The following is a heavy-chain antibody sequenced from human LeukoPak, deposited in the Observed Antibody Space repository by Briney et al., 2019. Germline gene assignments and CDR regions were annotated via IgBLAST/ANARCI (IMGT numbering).Heavy chain of an antibody. J-gene: IGHJ4*02. V-gene: IGHV3-23*01. CDR1: GFTFSDYY. CDR3: AKYSSSWYSDY. D-gene: IGHD6-13*01. CDR2: ISGSGGST. Sequence: GGSLRLSWAASGFTFSDYYMSWIRQAPGKGLEWVSAISGSGGSTYYADSVKGRFTISRDNSKNTLYLQMNSLRAEDTAVYYCAKYSSSWYSDYWGQGTLVTVSS.